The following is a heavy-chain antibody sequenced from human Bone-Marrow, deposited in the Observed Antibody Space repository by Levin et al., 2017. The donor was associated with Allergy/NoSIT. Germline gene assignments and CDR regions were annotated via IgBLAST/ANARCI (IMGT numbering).Heavy chain of an antibody. D-gene: IGHD3-16*01. CDR3: ARDVGDGMDV. CDR1: GFTISNNY. J-gene: IGHJ6*02. CDR2: IYSGGST. Sequence: GGSLRLSCAASGFTISNNYMSWVRQAPGKGLEWVSVIYSGGSTYYADSVKGRFTISRDNAKNTLYFQMNSLRAEDTAVYYCARDVGDGMDVWGQGTTVTVSS. V-gene: IGHV3-53*01.